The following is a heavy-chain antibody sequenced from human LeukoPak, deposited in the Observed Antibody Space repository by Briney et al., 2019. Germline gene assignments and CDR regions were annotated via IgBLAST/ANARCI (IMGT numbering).Heavy chain of an antibody. CDR2: INPSGGST. J-gene: IGHJ1*01. D-gene: IGHD6-13*01. CDR1: GYTFTSYY. V-gene: IGHV1-46*01. CDR3: ARDRRDYSSSSPLLQH. Sequence: ASVKVSCKASGYTFTSYYMHWVRQAPGQGLEWTGIINPSGGSTSYAQKFQGRVTMTRDTSTSTVYMELSSLRSEDTAVYYCARDRRDYSSSSPLLQHWGQGTLVTVSS.